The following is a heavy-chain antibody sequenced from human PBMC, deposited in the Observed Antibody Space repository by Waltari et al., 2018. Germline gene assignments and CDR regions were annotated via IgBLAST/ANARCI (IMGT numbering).Heavy chain of an antibody. D-gene: IGHD2-15*01. CDR2: VRGDGRT. V-gene: IGHV4-4*02. CDR1: GDSMTTSDC. Sequence: QLQLQASGPGLVKPSGNLSLTCAVSGDSMTTSDCWSWVRQSPGKGLEWIGQVRGDGRTNDNPSVASRVTISLDTSTNHYSLRVTSATAADTAVYYCARDRGRGLYLDSWGQGILVTVSS. J-gene: IGHJ4*02. CDR3: ARDRGRGLYLDS.